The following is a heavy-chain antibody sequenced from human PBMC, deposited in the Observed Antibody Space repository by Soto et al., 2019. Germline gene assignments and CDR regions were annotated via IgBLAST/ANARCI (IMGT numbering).Heavy chain of an antibody. CDR1: GFTFINYA. J-gene: IGHJ4*02. CDR2: ITAGGGAT. V-gene: IGHV3-23*01. D-gene: IGHD1-1*01. Sequence: GGSLRLSCAASGFTFINYAMSWVLQAPWKGLEWVSTITAGGGATSYADSVKGRFTNSRDNSKSTLYLQMNSLRAEDTAGEYCAKTCCGSAPGWGQRTLVPVSS. CDR3: AKTCCGSAPG.